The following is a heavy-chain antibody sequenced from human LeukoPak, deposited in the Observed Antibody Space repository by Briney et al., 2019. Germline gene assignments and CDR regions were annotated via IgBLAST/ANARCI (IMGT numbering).Heavy chain of an antibody. CDR2: INPNSGGT. Sequence: ASVKVSCKASGYTFTGYYMHWVRQAPGQGLEWMGWINPNSGGTNYAQKFQGRVTMTRDTSISTAYTELSRLRSDDTAVYYCARGIAAAGISWGYWGQGTLVTVSS. J-gene: IGHJ4*02. CDR1: GYTFTGYY. D-gene: IGHD6-13*01. CDR3: ARGIAAAGISWGY. V-gene: IGHV1-2*02.